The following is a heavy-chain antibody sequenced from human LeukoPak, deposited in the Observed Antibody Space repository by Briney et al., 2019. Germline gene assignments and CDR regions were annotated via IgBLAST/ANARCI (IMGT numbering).Heavy chain of an antibody. J-gene: IGHJ4*02. CDR3: AGHYDSSGYYNY. D-gene: IGHD3-22*01. V-gene: IGHV1-69*05. CDR1: GYTFTSYG. Sequence: ASVKVSCKASGYTFTSYGISWVRQAPGQGLEWMGRIIPIFGTANYAQKFQGRVTITTDESTSTAYMELSSLRSEDTAVYYCAGHYDSSGYYNYWGQGTLVTVSS. CDR2: IIPIFGTA.